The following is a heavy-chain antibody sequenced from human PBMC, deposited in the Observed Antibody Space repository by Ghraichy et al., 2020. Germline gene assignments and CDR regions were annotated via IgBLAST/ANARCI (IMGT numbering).Heavy chain of an antibody. J-gene: IGHJ6*02. CDR3: ARDIKSSSWSYYYYAMDV. Sequence: GGSLSLSCAASRLTFSGYSMDWVRQAPGKGLEWVAVISYDGSNKYYADSVKGRFTISRDNSKNTLYLQMNSLRAEDTAVYYCARDIKSSSWSYYYYAMDVWGQGTTVTVSS. V-gene: IGHV3-30-3*01. CDR2: ISYDGSNK. D-gene: IGHD6-13*01. CDR1: RLTFSGYS.